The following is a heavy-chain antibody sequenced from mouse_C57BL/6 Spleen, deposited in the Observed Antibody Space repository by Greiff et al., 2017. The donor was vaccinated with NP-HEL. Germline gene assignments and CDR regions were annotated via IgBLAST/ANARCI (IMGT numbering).Heavy chain of an antibody. D-gene: IGHD2-2*01. V-gene: IGHV1-18*01. CDR3: AIYYGYDWFAY. J-gene: IGHJ3*01. CDR1: GYTFTDYN. Sequence: VQLKESGPELVKPGASVKIPCKASGYTFTDYNMDWVKQSHGKSLEWIGDINPNNGGTNYNQKFKGKATLTVDKSSSTAYMELRSLTSEDTAVYYCAIYYGYDWFAYWGQGTLVTVSA. CDR2: INPNNGGT.